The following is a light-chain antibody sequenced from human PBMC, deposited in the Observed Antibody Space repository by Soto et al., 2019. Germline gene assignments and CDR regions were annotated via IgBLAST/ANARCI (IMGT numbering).Light chain of an antibody. CDR1: QSVNSN. Sequence: EIVMTQSPATLSLSPGERATLSCRASQSVNSNLAWYQQKAGQAPRLLIYGTSTRATGIPARFSGSGSGTDFTVTISSLQFEDFAVYYCQQYNNWPITFGEGPRLEIK. V-gene: IGKV3-15*01. J-gene: IGKJ5*01. CDR2: GTS. CDR3: QQYNNWPIT.